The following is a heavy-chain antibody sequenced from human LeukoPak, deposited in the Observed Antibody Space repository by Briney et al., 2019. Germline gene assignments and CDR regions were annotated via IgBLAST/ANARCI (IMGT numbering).Heavy chain of an antibody. CDR2: ISGSGGST. J-gene: IGHJ6*02. V-gene: IGHV3-23*01. CDR3: ANLPSYYYVSGSHYYGMDV. D-gene: IGHD3-10*01. Sequence: PGGSLRLSCAASGFTFSSYAMSWVRQAPGKGLEWVSAISGSGGSTYYADSVKGRFTISRDNSKNTLYLQMNSLRAEDTAVYYCANLPSYYYVSGSHYYGMDVWGQGTTVTVSS. CDR1: GFTFSSYA.